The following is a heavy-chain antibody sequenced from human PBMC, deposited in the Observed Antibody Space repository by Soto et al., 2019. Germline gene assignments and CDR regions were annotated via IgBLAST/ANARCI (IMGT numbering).Heavy chain of an antibody. CDR1: GFTFSSYG. D-gene: IGHD1-26*01. J-gene: IGHJ6*02. CDR3: AREQSSGHSLNYYYGMDV. V-gene: IGHV3-33*01. Sequence: GGSLRLSCAASGFTFSSYGMHWVRQAPGKGLEWVAVIWYDGSNKYYADSVKGRFTISRDNSKNTLYLQMNSLRAEDTAVYYCAREQSSGHSLNYYYGMDVWGQGTTVTVSS. CDR2: IWYDGSNK.